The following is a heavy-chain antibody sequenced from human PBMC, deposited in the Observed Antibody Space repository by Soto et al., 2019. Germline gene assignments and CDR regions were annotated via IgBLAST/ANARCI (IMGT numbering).Heavy chain of an antibody. CDR2: ISSSGSTI. CDR3: ASCSGYDLGKHDAFDI. D-gene: IGHD5-12*01. CDR1: GFTFSDYY. J-gene: IGHJ3*02. V-gene: IGHV3-11*01. Sequence: TGGSLRLSCAASGFTFSDYYMSWIRQAPGKGLEWVSYISSSGSTIYYADSVKGRFTISRDNAKNSLYLQMNSLRAEDTAVYYCASCSGYDLGKHDAFDIWGQGTMVTVSS.